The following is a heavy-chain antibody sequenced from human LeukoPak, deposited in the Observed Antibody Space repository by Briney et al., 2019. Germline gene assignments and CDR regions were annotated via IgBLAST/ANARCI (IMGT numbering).Heavy chain of an antibody. V-gene: IGHV1-18*01. CDR3: ARDQYDFWSGYYGV. Sequence: ASVKVSCKASGYTFTSYGISWVRQAPGQGLEWMGWISAYNSNTNYAQKLQGRVTMTTDTSTSTAYMELRSLRSDDTAVYYCARDQYDFWSGYYGVWGQGTLVTVSS. CDR1: GYTFTSYG. J-gene: IGHJ4*02. CDR2: ISAYNSNT. D-gene: IGHD3-3*01.